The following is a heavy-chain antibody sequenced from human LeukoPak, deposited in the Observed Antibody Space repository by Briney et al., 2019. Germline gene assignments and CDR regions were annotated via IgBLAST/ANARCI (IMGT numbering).Heavy chain of an antibody. J-gene: IGHJ4*02. D-gene: IGHD1-26*01. Sequence: QSGGSLRLSCAASGFTFSSYDMSWVRRAPGKGLEWVSAISGSGGSTYYADSVKGRFTISRDKSKNTLYLQMNSLRAEDTALYYCAKDASSETYFDYWGQGTLVTVSS. CDR1: GFTFSSYD. CDR3: AKDASSETYFDY. V-gene: IGHV3-23*01. CDR2: ISGSGGST.